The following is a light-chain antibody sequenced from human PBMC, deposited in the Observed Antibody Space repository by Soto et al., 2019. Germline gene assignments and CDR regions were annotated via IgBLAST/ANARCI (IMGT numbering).Light chain of an antibody. CDR1: LGIDDW. CDR2: RAS. Sequence: DNKMTQSPSTLSASVGDRVTITCRASLGIDDWLAWYQQKPGKVPKLLIYRASNLESGVSSRFSGSGFGTDFTRTISNLQPDDCGTYYCQEYNSYFGGGTKVEIK. CDR3: QEYNSY. V-gene: IGKV1-5*03. J-gene: IGKJ4*01.